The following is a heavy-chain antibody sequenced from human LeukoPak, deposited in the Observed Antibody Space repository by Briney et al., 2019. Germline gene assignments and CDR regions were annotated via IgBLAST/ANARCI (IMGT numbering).Heavy chain of an antibody. CDR2: VYASGRR. Sequence: SETLSLTCSVSGASISIYYLKWVRQSAGRGLEWIGRVYASGRRKYNLYLQSRVSMSADKSRKQSLLELSSVTAADTAVYYCAREQLKLRGTDCYYYLDVWSKGTTVTVSS. CDR3: AREQLKLRGTDCYYYLDV. CDR1: GASISIYY. D-gene: IGHD1-1*01. V-gene: IGHV4-4*07. J-gene: IGHJ6*03.